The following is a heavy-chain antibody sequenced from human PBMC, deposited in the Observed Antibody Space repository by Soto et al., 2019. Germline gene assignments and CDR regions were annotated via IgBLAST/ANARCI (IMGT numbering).Heavy chain of an antibody. D-gene: IGHD3-10*01. CDR1: GYTFTSYG. J-gene: IGHJ6*02. Sequence: GASVKVSCKASGYTFTSYGISWVRQAPGQGLEWMGWISAYNGNTNYAQKLQGRVTMTTDTSTSTAYMELRSLRSDDTAVYYCARDPAPNTYYYGLGSYSPYGMDVWGQGTTVTVSS. CDR3: ARDPAPNTYYYGLGSYSPYGMDV. V-gene: IGHV1-18*01. CDR2: ISAYNGNT.